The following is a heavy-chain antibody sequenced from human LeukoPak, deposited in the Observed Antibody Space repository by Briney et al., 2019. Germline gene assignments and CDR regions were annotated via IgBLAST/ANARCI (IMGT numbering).Heavy chain of an antibody. Sequence: PGGSLRLSCAASGFTFSSYSMNWVRQAPGKGLEWVSSISSSSSYIYYVDSVKGRFTISRDNAKNSLYLQMNSLRAEDTAVYYCARDTFTVAGTDYWGQGTLVTVSS. CDR1: GFTFSSYS. D-gene: IGHD6-19*01. CDR3: ARDTFTVAGTDY. V-gene: IGHV3-21*01. CDR2: ISSSSSYI. J-gene: IGHJ4*02.